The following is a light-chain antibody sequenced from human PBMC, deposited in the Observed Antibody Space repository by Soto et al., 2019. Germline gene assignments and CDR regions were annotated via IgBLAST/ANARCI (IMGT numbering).Light chain of an antibody. J-gene: IGKJ2*01. CDR1: QSVSSSY. CDR3: QQYGSSPPHP. V-gene: IGKV3-20*01. CDR2: GAS. Sequence: EIVLTQSPGTLSLSPGERATLSCRASQSVSSSYLAWYKQKPCQAPRLLIYGASSRATGIPDRFIGSGSGTDFTLTISRLEPEDFAVYYCQQYGSSPPHPFGQGTKLEIK.